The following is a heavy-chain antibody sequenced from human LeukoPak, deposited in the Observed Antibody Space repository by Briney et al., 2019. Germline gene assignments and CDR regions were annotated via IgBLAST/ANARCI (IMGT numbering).Heavy chain of an antibody. D-gene: IGHD3-10*01. CDR1: GFPVSSHY. J-gene: IGHJ4*02. V-gene: IGHV3-66*01. CDR3: ARSPMVRGLINRYYFDY. Sequence: GGSLRLSCAASGFPVSSHYMTWVRQAPGKGLEWVSVIHNGGNTYYADSVKGRFTISRDNSKNTLYLQMNSLRAEDTAVYYCARSPMVRGLINRYYFDYWGQGTLVTVSS. CDR2: IHNGGNT.